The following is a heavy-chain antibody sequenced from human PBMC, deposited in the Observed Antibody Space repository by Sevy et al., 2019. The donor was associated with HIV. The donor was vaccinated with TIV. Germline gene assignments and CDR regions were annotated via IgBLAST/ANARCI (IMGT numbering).Heavy chain of an antibody. D-gene: IGHD6-13*01. J-gene: IGHJ4*02. V-gene: IGHV3-7*01. Sequence: GGSLRLSCEASGFTFSSYWMSWVRQAPGKGLEWVANIKEDGSVKYYVDSVKGRFTISRDNAKNPVYLQMNSLRAEDTALYYCVRAIGAAGSYWGQGTLVTVSS. CDR3: VRAIGAAGSY. CDR1: GFTFSSYW. CDR2: IKEDGSVK.